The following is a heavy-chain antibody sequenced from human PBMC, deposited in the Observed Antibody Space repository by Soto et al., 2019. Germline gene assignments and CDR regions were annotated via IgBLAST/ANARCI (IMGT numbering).Heavy chain of an antibody. D-gene: IGHD2-8*01. J-gene: IGHJ4*02. CDR3: VKAVYLLDFDY. CDR2: ISSNGGST. V-gene: IGHV3-64*04. Sequence: GSLRLSCSASGFTFSSYAMHWVRQAPGKGLECVSAISSNGGSTYYADSVKGRFTISRDNSKNTLYLQMNSLRTEDTAVYYCVKAVYLLDFDYWGQGTLVTVSS. CDR1: GFTFSSYA.